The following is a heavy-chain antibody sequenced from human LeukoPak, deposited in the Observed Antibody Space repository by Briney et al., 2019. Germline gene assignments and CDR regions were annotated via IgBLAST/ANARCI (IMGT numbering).Heavy chain of an antibody. V-gene: IGHV1-46*01. CDR3: ARDRLDHYYGSGSPNYYFDY. CDR1: GYTFTSYY. Sequence: ASVKVSCKASGYTFTSYYMHWVRQAPGQRLEWMGIINPSGGSTSYAQKFQGRVTMTRDTSTSTVYMELSSLRSEDTAVYYCARDRLDHYYGSGSPNYYFDYWGQGTLVTASS. J-gene: IGHJ4*02. D-gene: IGHD3-10*01. CDR2: INPSGGST.